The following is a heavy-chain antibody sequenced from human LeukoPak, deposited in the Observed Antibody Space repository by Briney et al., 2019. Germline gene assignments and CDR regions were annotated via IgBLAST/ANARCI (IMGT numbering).Heavy chain of an antibody. CDR2: ISSSSSYI. CDR1: GFTFSSYS. V-gene: IGHV3-21*04. Sequence: GGSLRLSCAASGFTFSSYSMNWVRQAPGKGLEWVSSISSSSSYIYYADSVKGRFTISRDNAKNSLYLQMNSLGAEVKAWSNRARSPSWFPPWGQGHLVPVSS. J-gene: IGHJ5*02. CDR3: ARSPSWFPP.